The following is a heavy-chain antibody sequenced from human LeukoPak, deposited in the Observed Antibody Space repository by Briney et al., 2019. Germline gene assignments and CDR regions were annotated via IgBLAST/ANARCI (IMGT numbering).Heavy chain of an antibody. D-gene: IGHD3-10*01. Sequence: PGGYLRLSCAASGFTFSSYEMSWVRQAPGKGLEWVSAISGSDGSTYYADSVKGRFTISRDNSKNTLFLQMNSLRAEDTAVYYCARDLVRGTLGYFEYWGQGTLVTVSS. V-gene: IGHV3-23*01. CDR1: GFTFSSYE. J-gene: IGHJ4*02. CDR3: ARDLVRGTLGYFEY. CDR2: ISGSDGST.